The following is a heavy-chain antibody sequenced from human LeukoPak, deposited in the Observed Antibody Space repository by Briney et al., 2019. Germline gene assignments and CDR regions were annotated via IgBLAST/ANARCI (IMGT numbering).Heavy chain of an antibody. D-gene: IGHD3-10*01. CDR1: GFTFTSNA. CDR3: ARDVRLTMVRGVIAPFDP. Sequence: GGSLRLSCAASGFTFTSNAMNWVRQAPGKGLEWVSGISGSGGSTYYADSVKGRFTISRDNDKNTLYLQMNSLRVEDTAVYYCARDVRLTMVRGVIAPFDPWGQGTLVTVSS. V-gene: IGHV3-23*01. CDR2: ISGSGGST. J-gene: IGHJ5*02.